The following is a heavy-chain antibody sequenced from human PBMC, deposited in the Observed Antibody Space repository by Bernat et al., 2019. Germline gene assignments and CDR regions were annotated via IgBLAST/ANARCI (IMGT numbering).Heavy chain of an antibody. J-gene: IGHJ5*02. Sequence: QVQLQVSGPGLVKPSGTLSLTCAVSGGSISSSNWWSWVRQPPGKGLEWNGEIYHSGSTNYNPSLKSRVNIPVDKSKNQFCLKVSSVAAADTAVYCCARDRGYYGAWGQGTLVTVSS. CDR3: ARDRGYYGA. CDR1: GGSISSSNW. D-gene: IGHD3-10*01. CDR2: IYHSGST. V-gene: IGHV4-4*01.